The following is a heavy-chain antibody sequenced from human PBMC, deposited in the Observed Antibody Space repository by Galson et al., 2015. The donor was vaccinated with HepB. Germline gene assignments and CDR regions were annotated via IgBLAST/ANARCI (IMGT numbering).Heavy chain of an antibody. J-gene: IGHJ5*02. CDR3: ARDRARITIFGVVMDVGGWWFDP. CDR2: ISSSSSYI. Sequence: SLRLSCAASGFTFSSYSMNWVRQAPGKGLEWVSSISSSSSYIYYADSVKGRFTISRDNAKNSLYLQMNSLRAEDTAVYYCARDRARITIFGVVMDVGGWWFDPWGQGTLVTVSS. V-gene: IGHV3-21*01. D-gene: IGHD3-3*01. CDR1: GFTFSSYS.